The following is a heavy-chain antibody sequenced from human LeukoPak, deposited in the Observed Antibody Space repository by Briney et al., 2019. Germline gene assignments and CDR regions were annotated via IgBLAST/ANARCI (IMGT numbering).Heavy chain of an antibody. CDR2: INHSGST. Sequence: PSEPLSLTCAVYGVSFSGYYWTCIRQPPEKGLEWFGEINHSGSTNYNPSLKSRVTISIDASKYQFSMKLISVCAADTAVYYCARGEVVVVVAATLMYNWFDPWGQGTMVTVSS. D-gene: IGHD2-15*01. CDR1: GVSFSGYY. V-gene: IGHV4-34*01. CDR3: ARGEVVVVVAATLMYNWFDP. J-gene: IGHJ5*02.